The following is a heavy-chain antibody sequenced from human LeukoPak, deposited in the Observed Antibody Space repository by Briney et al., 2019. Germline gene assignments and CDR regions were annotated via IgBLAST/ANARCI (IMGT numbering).Heavy chain of an antibody. V-gene: IGHV1-18*01. Sequence: ASVKVSCKASGYTFTNYGISWVRQAPGQGLEWMGWISAYNGNTNYAQKLQGRVTMTTDTSASTAYMELRSLTSDDTAVYYCARVGAYCTSTSCLDYWGQGALVTVSS. J-gene: IGHJ4*02. CDR3: ARVGAYCTSTSCLDY. CDR1: GYTFTNYG. D-gene: IGHD2-2*01. CDR2: ISAYNGNT.